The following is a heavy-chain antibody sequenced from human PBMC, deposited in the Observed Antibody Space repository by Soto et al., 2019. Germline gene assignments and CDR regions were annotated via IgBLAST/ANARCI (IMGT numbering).Heavy chain of an antibody. Sequence: ASVKVSCKASGFTFTSSAVQWVRQARGQRLEWIGWIVVGSGNTNYAQKFQERVTITRDMSTSTAYMELSSLRSEDTAVYYCAARGNWSGYFLDYYYGMDVWGQGTTVTVSS. CDR2: IVVGSGNT. V-gene: IGHV1-58*01. D-gene: IGHD3-3*01. CDR1: GFTFTSSA. J-gene: IGHJ6*02. CDR3: AARGNWSGYFLDYYYGMDV.